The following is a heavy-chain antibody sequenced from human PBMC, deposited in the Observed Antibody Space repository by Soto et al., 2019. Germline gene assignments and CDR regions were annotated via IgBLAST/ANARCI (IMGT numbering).Heavy chain of an antibody. V-gene: IGHV4-59*01. D-gene: IGHD6-19*01. CDR1: GGSINTYY. Sequence: SETLSLTCTVSGGSINTYYWSWIRQPSGKGLEWIGYVDYSGNSDSSPSLKSRVTISIDTSKKQVSLKLNSVTAADTAVYYCARNWFSVAGRFNFDYWGQGIPVTVSS. CDR2: VDYSGNS. CDR3: ARNWFSVAGRFNFDY. J-gene: IGHJ4*02.